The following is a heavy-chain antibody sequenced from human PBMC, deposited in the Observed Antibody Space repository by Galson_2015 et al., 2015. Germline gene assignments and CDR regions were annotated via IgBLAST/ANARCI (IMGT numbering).Heavy chain of an antibody. CDR2: ISPGGGST. J-gene: IGHJ6*03. CDR3: ARGGGSSSGGQYYYYYYMDV. Sequence: SVKVSCKASGYTFTNYYLHWVRQAPGQGLEWMGTISPGGGSTSYAQRFQGRITVTRDTSTSTVYMELSSLRSEDTAVYYCARGGGSSSGGQYYYYYYMDVWGKGTTVTVSS. CDR1: GYTFTNYY. D-gene: IGHD6-13*01. V-gene: IGHV1-46*01.